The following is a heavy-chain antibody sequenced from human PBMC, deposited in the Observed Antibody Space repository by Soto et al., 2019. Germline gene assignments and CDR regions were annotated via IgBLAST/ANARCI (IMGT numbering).Heavy chain of an antibody. CDR3: ARNLDYYSGPGSGNGHGF. CDR1: GYTFTAYY. Sequence: QVQLVQSGAEVKEPGDSVRVSCESSGYTFTAYYIHWVRQAPGQGLEWMGWINTKFGDTTYAHDFQGRVSMTTDMSISTVYMELSRLTAGDTAIYYCARNLDYYSGPGSGNGHGFWCPGTTVTVFS. CDR2: INTKFGDT. V-gene: IGHV1-2*02. J-gene: IGHJ6*02. D-gene: IGHD3-10*01.